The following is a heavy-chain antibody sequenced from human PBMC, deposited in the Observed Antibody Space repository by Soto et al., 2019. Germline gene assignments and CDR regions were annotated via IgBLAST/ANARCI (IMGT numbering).Heavy chain of an antibody. CDR1: GFTFSSYE. CDR2: ISSSGSTI. Sequence: GGSLRLSCAASGFTFSSYEMNWVRQAPGKGLEWVSYISSSGSTIYYADSVKGRFTISRDNAKNSLYLQMNSLRAEDTAVYYCARGPTSPPQKNAFDIWGQGTMVTVSS. V-gene: IGHV3-48*03. J-gene: IGHJ3*02. CDR3: ARGPTSPPQKNAFDI.